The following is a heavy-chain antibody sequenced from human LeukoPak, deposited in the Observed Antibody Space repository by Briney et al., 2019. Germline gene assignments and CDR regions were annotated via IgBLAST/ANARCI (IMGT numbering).Heavy chain of an antibody. D-gene: IGHD3-16*01. J-gene: IGHJ4*02. Sequence: PGGSLRLSCAASGFTFSSYRMNWVRQAPGKGLEWVSYISSSSTIYYADSVKGRFTISRDNAKNSLYLQMNSLRAEDTAVYYCARHQGYDYVWGSYYFDYWGQGTLVTVSS. CDR1: GFTFSSYR. CDR3: ARHQGYDYVWGSYYFDY. CDR2: ISSSSTI. V-gene: IGHV3-48*04.